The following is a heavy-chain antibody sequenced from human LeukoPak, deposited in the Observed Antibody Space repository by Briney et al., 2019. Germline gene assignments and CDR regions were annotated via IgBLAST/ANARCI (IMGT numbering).Heavy chain of an antibody. CDR1: GGSISSGGYY. J-gene: IGHJ3*02. Sequence: SETLSLTCTVSGGSISSGGYYWSWIRQHPGKGLEWIGYIYYSGSTYYNPSLKSRVTISVDTSKNQFSLKLSSVTAADTAVYYCARQLLPEGAFDIWGQGTMVTVSS. V-gene: IGHV4-31*03. D-gene: IGHD3-10*01. CDR2: IYYSGST. CDR3: ARQLLPEGAFDI.